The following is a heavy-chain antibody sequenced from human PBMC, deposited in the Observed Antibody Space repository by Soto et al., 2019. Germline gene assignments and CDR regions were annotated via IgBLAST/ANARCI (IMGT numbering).Heavy chain of an antibody. Sequence: GGSLRLSCAASEFTFSSYWMTWVRQAPGKGLEWVANIKKDGSEKYYADSVKGRFTISRDNAKNSLYLQMNSLRAEDTAVYYCARDQYFSGGRWYSAADYWGQGTLVTVSS. V-gene: IGHV3-7*01. CDR1: EFTFSSYW. J-gene: IGHJ4*02. D-gene: IGHD2-15*01. CDR3: ARDQYFSGGRWYSAADY. CDR2: IKKDGSEK.